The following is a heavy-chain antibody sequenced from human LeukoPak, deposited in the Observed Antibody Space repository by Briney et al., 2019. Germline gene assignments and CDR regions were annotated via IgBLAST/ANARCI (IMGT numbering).Heavy chain of an antibody. CDR3: ARDRGYSNGPIDH. Sequence: SETLSLTCTVSGYSISSGYYWDWIRQPPGKGLEWIGSIYHSGRTYYNPSLKSRVTMSVDTSENQFSLKLNSVTAADTAVYYCARDRGYSNGPIDHWGQGTLVTVSS. J-gene: IGHJ4*02. V-gene: IGHV4-38-2*02. CDR2: IYHSGRT. CDR1: GYSISSGYY. D-gene: IGHD6-19*01.